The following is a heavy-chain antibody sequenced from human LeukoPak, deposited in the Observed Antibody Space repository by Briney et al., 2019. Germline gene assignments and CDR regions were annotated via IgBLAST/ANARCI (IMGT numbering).Heavy chain of an antibody. CDR1: GYTFTSYA. CDR2: INAGNDNT. V-gene: IGHV1-3*01. CDR3: ARDLGYCTGGTCYPNSFDP. Sequence: GASVKVSFKASGYTFTSYAMHWVRQAPGQRLEWVGWINAGNDNTKYSQKFQGRVTITRDTSASTAYMELSSLRSEDTAVYYCARDLGYCTGGTCYPNSFDPWGQGTLVTVSS. J-gene: IGHJ5*02. D-gene: IGHD2-15*01.